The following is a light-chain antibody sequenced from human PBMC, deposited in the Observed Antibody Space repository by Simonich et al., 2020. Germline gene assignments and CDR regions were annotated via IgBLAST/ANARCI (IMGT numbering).Light chain of an antibody. CDR2: DVS. J-gene: IGLJ3*02. Sequence: HSALTPPRPLSGSPGQSVTISSTGTSSDVGGYNYVSWYPQHPGKAPKLMFYDVSKRPSGVPDRFSGSKSGNTASLTISGLQAEDEADYYCCSYAGSYTFVFGGGTKLTVL. CDR1: SSDVGGYNY. V-gene: IGLV2-11*01. CDR3: CSYAGSYTFV.